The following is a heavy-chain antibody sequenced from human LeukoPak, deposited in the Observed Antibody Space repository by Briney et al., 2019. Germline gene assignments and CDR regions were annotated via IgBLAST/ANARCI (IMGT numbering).Heavy chain of an antibody. CDR2: IYSGGST. CDR3: ARADTAMAGIDY. V-gene: IGHV3-66*01. J-gene: IGHJ4*02. D-gene: IGHD5-18*01. CDR1: GFTVSSNY. Sequence: GGSLILSCAASGFTVSSNYMSWVRQAPGKGLEWVSVIYSGGSTYYADSVKGRFTISRDNSKNTLYLQMNSLRAEDTAVYYCARADTAMAGIDYWGQGTLVTVSS.